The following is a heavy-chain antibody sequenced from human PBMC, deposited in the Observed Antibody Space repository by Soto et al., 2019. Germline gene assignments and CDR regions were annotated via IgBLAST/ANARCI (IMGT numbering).Heavy chain of an antibody. V-gene: IGHV3-15*07. CDR3: TTEHFVNGMDV. D-gene: IGHD3-3*02. CDR1: GFTFSNAW. J-gene: IGHJ6*02. Sequence: GGSLRLSCAASGFTFSNAWMNWVRQVPGKGLEWVGRIKSKTDDGTTDYAAPVKGRFTISRDDSKNTLHLQMNSLKTEDTAVYYCTTEHFVNGMDVWGQGTTVTVSS. CDR2: IKSKTDDGTT.